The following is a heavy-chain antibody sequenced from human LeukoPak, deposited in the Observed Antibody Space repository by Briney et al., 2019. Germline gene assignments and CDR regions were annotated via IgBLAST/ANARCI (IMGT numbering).Heavy chain of an antibody. V-gene: IGHV3-23*01. CDR3: AKASNWGEFYYFDY. CDR1: GFTFSSYA. J-gene: IGHJ4*02. D-gene: IGHD7-27*01. Sequence: GGSLRLSCAASGFTFSSYAMSWVRQAPGKGLEWVSAISGSGGSTYYADSVKGRFTISRDNSKNTLYLQVNSLRAEDTAVYYCAKASNWGEFYYFDYWGQGTLVTVSS. CDR2: ISGSGGST.